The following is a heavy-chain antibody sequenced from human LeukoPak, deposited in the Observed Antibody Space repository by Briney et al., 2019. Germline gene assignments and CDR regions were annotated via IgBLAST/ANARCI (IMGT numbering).Heavy chain of an antibody. CDR1: GFPFCSYW. Sequence: SGGSLRLSCAASGFPFCSYWMQWVRQVPGKGLVWVSRINTDGSITTYADSVKGRFTISRDNAENTLYLQLNSLRAEDTAVYFCVREGIAAAGTEFDYWGQGTLVAVSS. CDR2: INTDGSIT. V-gene: IGHV3-74*01. D-gene: IGHD6-13*01. J-gene: IGHJ4*02. CDR3: VREGIAAAGTEFDY.